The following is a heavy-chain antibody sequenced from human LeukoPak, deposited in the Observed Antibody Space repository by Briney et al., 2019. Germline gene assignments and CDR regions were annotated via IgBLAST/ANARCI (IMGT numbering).Heavy chain of an antibody. Sequence: SETLSLTCTVSGDSISSSSYYWGWIRQPPGKGLEWIGRIYTSGSTNYNPSLKSRVTISVDTSKNQFSLKLSSVTAADTAVYYCARDNNKSNWYFDLWGRGTLVTVSS. J-gene: IGHJ2*01. V-gene: IGHV4-61*02. D-gene: IGHD1/OR15-1a*01. CDR2: IYTSGST. CDR1: GDSISSSSYY. CDR3: ARDNNKSNWYFDL.